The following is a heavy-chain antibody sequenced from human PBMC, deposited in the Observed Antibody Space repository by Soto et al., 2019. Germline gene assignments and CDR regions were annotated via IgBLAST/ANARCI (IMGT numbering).Heavy chain of an antibody. CDR3: AHRAYFDSGKHCDY. J-gene: IGHJ4*02. CDR2: IYWDDAK. D-gene: IGHD3-10*01. Sequence: QITLKESGPTLVKPTQTLTLTCTFSGFSLSTSGVGVGWIRQPPGKALEWLAIIYWDDAKRYSPSLKTRLTVTKDTSKNQVVLTMTNVDPVDTATYYCAHRAYFDSGKHCDYWGQGTLVSVSS. CDR1: GFSLSTSGVG. V-gene: IGHV2-5*02.